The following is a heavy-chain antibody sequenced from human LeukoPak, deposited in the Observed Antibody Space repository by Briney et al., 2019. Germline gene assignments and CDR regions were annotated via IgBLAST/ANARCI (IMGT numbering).Heavy chain of an antibody. CDR2: IFGTA. V-gene: IGHV1-69*01. J-gene: IGHJ4*02. CDR3: ARGIGDGYNLDGYYFDY. D-gene: IGHD5-24*01. Sequence: IFGTANYAQKFQRRVTITADESTSTAYMELSSLRSEDTAVYYRARGIGDGYNLDGYYFDYWGQGTLVTVSS.